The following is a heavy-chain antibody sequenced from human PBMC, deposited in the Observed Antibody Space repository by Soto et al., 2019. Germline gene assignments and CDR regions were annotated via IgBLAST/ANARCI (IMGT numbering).Heavy chain of an antibody. Sequence: PSETLSLTGTVSGGSIGSGYYYWSWIRQPPGKGLEWIGYIYYIGSTYYNPSLKSRVTISVDTSKNQFALKLSSVTAADTAVYYCARATLGADYWGQGTLVTVSS. V-gene: IGHV4-30-4*01. CDR1: GGSIGSGYYY. J-gene: IGHJ4*02. CDR3: ARATLGADY. CDR2: IYYIGST.